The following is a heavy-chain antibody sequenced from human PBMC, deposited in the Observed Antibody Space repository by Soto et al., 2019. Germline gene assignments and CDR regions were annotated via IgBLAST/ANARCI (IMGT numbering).Heavy chain of an antibody. Sequence: SETLSLTCAVYGGSFSGYYWSWIRQPPGKGLEWIGEINHSGSTNYNPSLKSRVTISVDTSKNQFSLKLSSVTAADTAVYYCARGRVPGDSSSWFDYWGQGTLVTVSS. D-gene: IGHD6-13*01. J-gene: IGHJ4*02. CDR2: INHSGST. CDR3: ARGRVPGDSSSWFDY. CDR1: GGSFSGYY. V-gene: IGHV4-34*01.